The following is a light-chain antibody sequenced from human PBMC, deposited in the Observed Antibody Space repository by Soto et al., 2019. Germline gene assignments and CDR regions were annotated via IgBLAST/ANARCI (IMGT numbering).Light chain of an antibody. J-gene: IGKJ5*01. CDR2: KVS. CDR3: MQGTHWPIT. V-gene: IGKV2-30*02. CDR1: QSLVHSDGIAY. Sequence: DVVMTQSPLSLPVTLGQPASLSCRSNQSLVHSDGIAYFSWFQQRPGRSPRRLIYKVSNRDSGVPARFSGSGSGTDFALKISRVEAEDVGVYYCMQGTHWPITCGKGTRREIK.